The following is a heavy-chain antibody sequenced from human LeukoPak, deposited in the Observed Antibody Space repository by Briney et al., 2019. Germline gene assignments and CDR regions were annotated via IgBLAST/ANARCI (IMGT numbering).Heavy chain of an antibody. CDR3: VKSTVTNAFDI. Sequence: PGGSLRLSCSASGFTFNNYVMHWVRQAPGKGLEYVSAISSNGDSTYYADSVKGRITTSRDNSKNRLYLQMSSLRAEDTAVYYCVKSTVTNAFDIWGQGTMVTVSS. V-gene: IGHV3-64D*06. CDR1: GFTFNNYV. J-gene: IGHJ3*02. CDR2: ISSNGDST. D-gene: IGHD4-17*01.